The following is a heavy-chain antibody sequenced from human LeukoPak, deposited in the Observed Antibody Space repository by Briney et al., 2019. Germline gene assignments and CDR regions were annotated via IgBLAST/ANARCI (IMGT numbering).Heavy chain of an antibody. J-gene: IGHJ3*02. CDR1: GLTFDDYV. D-gene: IGHD2-2*01. CDR2: INWNGGRT. V-gene: IGHV3-20*04. Sequence: GGSLRLPCAASGLTFDDYVISWVRQAPGKGLEWVSGINWNGGRTGYADSVKGRLTISRDNAKNSLYLQMNSLRAEDTALYYCAGVARYQLLMGDAFDIWGQGTMVTVSS. CDR3: AGVARYQLLMGDAFDI.